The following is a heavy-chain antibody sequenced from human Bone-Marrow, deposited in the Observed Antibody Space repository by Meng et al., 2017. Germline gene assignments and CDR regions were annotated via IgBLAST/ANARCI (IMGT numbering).Heavy chain of an antibody. CDR2: MNPNSGNT. V-gene: IGHV1-8*03. D-gene: IGHD6-6*01. Sequence: ASVKVSCKASGYTFTSYGISWVRQATGQGLEWMGWMNPNSGNTGYAQKFQGRVTITRNTSISTAYMELSSLRSEDTAVYYCARGEDSSQFYYYYYYGMDVWGQGTTVTVSS. CDR1: GYTFTSYG. J-gene: IGHJ6*02. CDR3: ARGEDSSQFYYYYYYGMDV.